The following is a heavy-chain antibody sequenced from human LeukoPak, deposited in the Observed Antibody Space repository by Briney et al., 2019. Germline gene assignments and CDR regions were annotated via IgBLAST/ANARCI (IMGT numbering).Heavy chain of an antibody. V-gene: IGHV3-23*01. J-gene: IGHJ4*02. Sequence: GGSLRLSCGASGFTFSSYTMSWVRQAPGKGLEWVSASSGSGGITYYADSVKGRFTISRDNSKNTLYLQMNSLRAEDTAVYYCAKDGDYYGSGSYYNVWGQGTLVTVSS. D-gene: IGHD3-10*01. CDR2: SSGSGGIT. CDR3: AKDGDYYGSGSYYNV. CDR1: GFTFSSYT.